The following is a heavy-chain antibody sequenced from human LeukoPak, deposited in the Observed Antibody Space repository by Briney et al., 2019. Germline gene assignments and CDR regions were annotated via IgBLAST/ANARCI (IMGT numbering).Heavy chain of an antibody. V-gene: IGHV3-48*04. CDR2: ITSSSRTI. CDR1: GFTFSPYS. CDR3: ARAGRWLQLTWYFDY. Sequence: GGSLRLSCAASGFTFSPYSMNWVRQAPGKGLEWLSYITSSSRTIYYADSVKGRFTISRDNAKNSLYLQMNSLRAEDTAVYYCARAGRWLQLTWYFDYWGQGTLVTVSS. D-gene: IGHD5-24*01. J-gene: IGHJ4*02.